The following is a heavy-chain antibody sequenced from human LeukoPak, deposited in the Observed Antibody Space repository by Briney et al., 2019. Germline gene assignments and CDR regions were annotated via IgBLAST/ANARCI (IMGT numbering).Heavy chain of an antibody. V-gene: IGHV3-30*02. CDR1: GFTSSSYG. J-gene: IGHJ4*02. D-gene: IGHD3-3*01. CDR2: IRYDGSNK. CDR3: AKCTTRFLEWLFTYYFDY. Sequence: GGSLRLSCAASGFTSSSYGMHWVRQAPGKGLEWVAFIRYDGSNKYYADSVKGRFTISRDNSKNTLYLQMNSLRAEDTAVYYCAKCTTRFLEWLFTYYFDYWGQGTLVTVSS.